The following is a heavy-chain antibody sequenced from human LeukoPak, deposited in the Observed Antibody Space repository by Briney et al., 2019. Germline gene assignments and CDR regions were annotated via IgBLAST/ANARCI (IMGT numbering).Heavy chain of an antibody. D-gene: IGHD1-1*01. V-gene: IGHV3-33*08. CDR2: IWYDGSNK. J-gene: IGHJ1*01. CDR1: GFTFSSYG. CDR3: ARDAAWNSEYFQH. Sequence: PGGSLRLSCAASGFTFSSYGMHWVRQAPGKGLEWVAVIWYDGSNKYYADSVKGRFTISRDNSKNTLYLQMNSLRAEDTAVYYCARDAAWNSEYFQHWGQGTLVTVSS.